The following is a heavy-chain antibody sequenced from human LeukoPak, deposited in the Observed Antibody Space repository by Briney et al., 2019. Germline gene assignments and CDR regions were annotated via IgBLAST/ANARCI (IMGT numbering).Heavy chain of an antibody. CDR2: INPNSGGT. D-gene: IGHD6-19*01. Sequence: ASVKVSCKASGYTFTSYYMHWVRQAPGQGLEWMGWINPNSGGTNYAQKFQGRVTMTRDTSISTAYMELSRLRSDDTAVYYCAAVAGLGNALDIWGQGTMVTVSS. V-gene: IGHV1-2*02. CDR1: GYTFTSYY. CDR3: AAVAGLGNALDI. J-gene: IGHJ3*02.